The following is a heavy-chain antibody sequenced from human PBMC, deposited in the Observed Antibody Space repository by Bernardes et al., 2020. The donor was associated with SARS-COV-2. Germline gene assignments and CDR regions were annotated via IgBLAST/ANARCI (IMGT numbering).Heavy chain of an antibody. V-gene: IGHV3-43D*04. CDR1: GFTFDDYA. CDR2: ISWDGGST. D-gene: IGHD6-19*01. J-gene: IGHJ6*02. Sequence: GGSLRLSCAASGFTFDDYAMHWVRQAPGKGLEWVSLISWDGGSTYYADSVKGRFTISRDNSKNSLYLQMNSLRAEDTALYYCAKETKSRSGVDYYYYGMDVWGQGTTVTVSS. CDR3: AKETKSRSGVDYYYYGMDV.